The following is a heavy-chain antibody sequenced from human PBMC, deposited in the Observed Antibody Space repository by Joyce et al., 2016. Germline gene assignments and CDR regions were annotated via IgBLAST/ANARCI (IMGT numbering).Heavy chain of an antibody. Sequence: QLVGSGGGLVQPGWSLILSCADSCFIFSSKEMNCVRQAPGKGLEWIAYISRSVDLIPYADSVRGRFTISRDNAGSSLYLQMESLRAEDTAMYYCASPSCAVCGQGRLVTVSS. CDR1: CFIFSSKE. CDR3: ASPSCAV. V-gene: IGHV3-48*03. J-gene: IGHJ4*02. CDR2: ISRSVDLI.